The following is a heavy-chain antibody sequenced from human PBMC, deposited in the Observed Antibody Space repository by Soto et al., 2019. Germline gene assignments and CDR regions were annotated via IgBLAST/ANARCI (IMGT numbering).Heavy chain of an antibody. D-gene: IGHD7-27*01. V-gene: IGHV3-23*01. CDR1: GFTFSIFA. J-gene: IGHJ4*02. CDR3: AKEVSLGSTVDLGY. Sequence: HPGGSPRLSSAASGFTFSIFAMSWFRQSPGKGLEWVSTISGSGGSTYYADAVKGRFTISRDNSMGTLYLQMKSLRVEDTAIYYCAKEVSLGSTVDLGYWGQGALVTVSS. CDR2: ISGSGGST.